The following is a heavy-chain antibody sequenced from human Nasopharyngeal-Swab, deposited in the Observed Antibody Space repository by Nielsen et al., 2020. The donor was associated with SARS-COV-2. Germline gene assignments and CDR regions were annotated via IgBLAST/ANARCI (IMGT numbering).Heavy chain of an antibody. V-gene: IGHV3-30*03. CDR3: ARDAPAHYGAFY. Sequence: GGSLRLSCAASSFTYSSFAMHWARQAPGKGLEWVAFIAHDASNEYYGDSVKGRFSISRNSSKNTLYLQMDSLRGEDTAVYYCARDAPAHYGAFYWGRGTLVTVSS. D-gene: IGHD4-17*01. CDR1: SFTYSSFA. J-gene: IGHJ4*02. CDR2: IAHDASNE.